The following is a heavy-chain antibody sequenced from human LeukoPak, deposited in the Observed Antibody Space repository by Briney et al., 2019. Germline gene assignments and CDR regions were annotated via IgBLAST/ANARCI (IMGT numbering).Heavy chain of an antibody. J-gene: IGHJ3*02. CDR3: ARDMVVGATYDAFDI. CDR2: INPSGGST. V-gene: IGHV1-46*01. Sequence: ASVKVSCKASGYTFTSYYMHWVRQAPGQGLEWMGLINPSGGSTSYAQTFQGRVTMTRDMSTSTVYMEMSSLRSEDTAVYYCARDMVVGATYDAFDIWGQGTMVTVSS. D-gene: IGHD1-26*01. CDR1: GYTFTSYY.